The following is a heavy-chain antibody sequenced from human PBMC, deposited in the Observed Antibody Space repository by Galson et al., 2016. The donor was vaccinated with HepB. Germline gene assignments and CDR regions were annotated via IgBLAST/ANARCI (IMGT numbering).Heavy chain of an antibody. CDR3: ARGNFGSGLGFRWLDP. D-gene: IGHD3-10*01. V-gene: IGHV1-18*04. CDR2: ISPYNGNS. Sequence: SVKVSCKASGYSFTSDGISWVRQAPGQGLEWMGWISPYNGNSSYAQKFQGRVTITRDTSASTGYMELSSLRSEDTAVYYCARGNFGSGLGFRWLDPWGQGTLVTVSS. J-gene: IGHJ5*02. CDR1: GYSFTSDG.